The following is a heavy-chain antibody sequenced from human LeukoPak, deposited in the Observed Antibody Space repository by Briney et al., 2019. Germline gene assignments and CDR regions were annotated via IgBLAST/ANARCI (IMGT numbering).Heavy chain of an antibody. Sequence: PGGSLRLSCVVSGFTFGSSWMSWVRQAPGKGLEWVTNIKPDVSEKYYVDSVKGRFTISRDNSRNSLYLDINNLRTEDTAIYYCAKDRDSNWYPYFEYWGQGTLITVSS. J-gene: IGHJ4*02. V-gene: IGHV3-7*03. CDR3: AKDRDSNWYPYFEY. CDR2: IKPDVSEK. D-gene: IGHD4-11*01. CDR1: GFTFGSSW.